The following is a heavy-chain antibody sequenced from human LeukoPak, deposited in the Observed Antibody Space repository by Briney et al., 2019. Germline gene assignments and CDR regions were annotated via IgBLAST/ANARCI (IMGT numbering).Heavy chain of an antibody. D-gene: IGHD1-20*01. J-gene: IGHJ6*02. V-gene: IGHV5-51*01. CDR2: IYPGDSDT. Sequence: PGESLKISCKGSGYSFTSYWIGWVRQMPGKGLEWMGIIYPGDSDTRYSPSFQGQVTISVDKSISTAYLQWSSLKASDTAMYYCARQDSGNITGTAYYGMDVWGQGTTVTVSS. CDR1: GYSFTSYW. CDR3: ARQDSGNITGTAYYGMDV.